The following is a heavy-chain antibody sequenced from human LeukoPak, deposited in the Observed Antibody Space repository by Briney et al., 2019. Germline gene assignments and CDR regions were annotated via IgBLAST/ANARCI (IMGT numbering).Heavy chain of an antibody. CDR2: IYTSGST. CDR3: ARERLDYYDSSGYYFPLDY. CDR1: GGSISSYY. Sequence: PSETLSLTCTVSGGSISSYYWSWIRQPAGKGLEWIGRIYTSGSTNYNPSLKSRVTMSVDTSKNQFSLKLSSVTAADTAVYYCARERLDYYDSSGYYFPLDYWGQGTLVTASS. D-gene: IGHD3-22*01. J-gene: IGHJ4*02. V-gene: IGHV4-4*07.